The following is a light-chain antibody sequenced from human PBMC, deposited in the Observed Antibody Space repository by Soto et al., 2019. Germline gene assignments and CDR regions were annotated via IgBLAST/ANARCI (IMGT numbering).Light chain of an antibody. V-gene: IGLV6-57*03. CDR2: EFN. Sequence: NFMLTQPHSVSESPGKTVIMSCTRSGGSIADNYVQWYQQRPGSAPTNVIYEFNRRPSGVPDRFSASVDFSSNSASLTISGLTTEDEADYFCQSFDTDNNWVFGGGTKLTVL. J-gene: IGLJ3*02. CDR3: QSFDTDNNWV. CDR1: GGSIADNY.